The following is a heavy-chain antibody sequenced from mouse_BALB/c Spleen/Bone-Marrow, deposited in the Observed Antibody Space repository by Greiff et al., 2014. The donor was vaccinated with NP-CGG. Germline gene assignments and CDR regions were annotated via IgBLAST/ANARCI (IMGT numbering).Heavy chain of an antibody. J-gene: IGHJ1*01. CDR3: ARDHYGSSYWYFDV. CDR1: GFTFSDYG. V-gene: IGHV5-15*02. Sequence: EVKLMESGGGLVQPGGSRKLSCAASGFTFSDYGMAWVRQAPGKGPEWVAFISNLAYSIYYADTVTGRFTISRENAKNTLYLETSSLRSEDTAMYYCARDHYGSSYWYFDVWGAGTTVTVSS. D-gene: IGHD1-1*01. CDR2: ISNLAYSI.